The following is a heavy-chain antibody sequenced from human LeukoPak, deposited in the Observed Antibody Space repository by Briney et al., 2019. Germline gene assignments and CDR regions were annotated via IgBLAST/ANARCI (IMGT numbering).Heavy chain of an antibody. V-gene: IGHV4-31*03. J-gene: IGHJ4*02. Sequence: SETLSLTCTVSGVSISSGGYYWSWIRQHPGKGLEWIGYIYYSGSTYYNPSLKSRVTISVDTSKNQFSLKLSSVTAADTAVYYCATQEFGETSNWGQGTLVTVSS. CDR2: IYYSGST. CDR3: ATQEFGETSN. CDR1: GVSISSGGYY. D-gene: IGHD3-16*01.